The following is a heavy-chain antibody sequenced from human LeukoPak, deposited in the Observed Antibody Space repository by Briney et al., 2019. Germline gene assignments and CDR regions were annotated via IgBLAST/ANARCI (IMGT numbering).Heavy chain of an antibody. CDR1: GYTFTSYD. CDR2: MNPNSGNT. Sequence: DSVKVSCKASGYTFTSYDINWVRQATGQGLELMGWMNPNSGNTGYAQKFQGRVTMTRNTSISTAYMELSSLRSEDTAVYYCARARGGSGYLSNFDYWGQGTLVTVSS. J-gene: IGHJ4*02. V-gene: IGHV1-8*01. CDR3: ARARGGSGYLSNFDY. D-gene: IGHD3-22*01.